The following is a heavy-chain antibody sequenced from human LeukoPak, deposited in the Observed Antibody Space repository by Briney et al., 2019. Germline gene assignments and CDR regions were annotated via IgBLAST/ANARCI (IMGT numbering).Heavy chain of an antibody. CDR2: IYSGGST. D-gene: IGHD3-10*01. Sequence: AGGSLRLSCAASGFTFSSYAMSWVRQAPGKGLEWVSVIYSGGSTYYADSVKGRFTISRHNSKNTLYLQMNSLRAEDTAVYYCAREVQYYGSGSYSGYFDYWGQGTLVTVSP. J-gene: IGHJ4*02. CDR1: GFTFSSYA. V-gene: IGHV3-53*04. CDR3: AREVQYYGSGSYSGYFDY.